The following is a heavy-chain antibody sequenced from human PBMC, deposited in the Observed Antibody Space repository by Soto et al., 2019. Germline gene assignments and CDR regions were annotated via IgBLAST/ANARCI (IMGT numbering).Heavy chain of an antibody. Sequence: EVQLVESGGGLVQPGGSLRLSCAASGFNLGSYWMHWVRQAPGKGLVWVSRINDYGTTINYAESVEGRFTISRDDAKSEVELQMNNLRAEDTAVYYCARGGLDPFDYWGQGALVTVSS. CDR2: INDYGTTI. J-gene: IGHJ4*02. D-gene: IGHD1-1*01. CDR3: ARGGLDPFDY. V-gene: IGHV3-74*01. CDR1: GFNLGSYW.